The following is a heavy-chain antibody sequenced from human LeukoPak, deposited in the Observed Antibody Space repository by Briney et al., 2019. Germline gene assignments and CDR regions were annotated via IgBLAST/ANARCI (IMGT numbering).Heavy chain of an antibody. D-gene: IGHD6-25*01. J-gene: IGHJ4*02. V-gene: IGHV5-51*01. CDR3: VRRNSAAGADRGGFDY. Sequence: GESLKISCKGSGYTLSNYWVGWVRQVPGKGLERMTIIDPGDSDTKHSPSLEGRVTISADKSISTVYLELSSLQASDTGIYYCVRRNSAAGADRGGFDYWGQGTPVSVSS. CDR2: IDPGDSDT. CDR1: GYTLSNYW.